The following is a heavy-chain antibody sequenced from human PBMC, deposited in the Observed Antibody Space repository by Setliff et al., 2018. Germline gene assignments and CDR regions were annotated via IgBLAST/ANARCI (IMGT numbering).Heavy chain of an antibody. V-gene: IGHV4-59*12. CDR2: FYHSGSM. D-gene: IGHD1-1*01. J-gene: IGHJ6*03. Sequence: KPSETLSLTCTVSGGSISSSYWSWVRQPPGKGLEWVGYFYHSGSMNYNPSLKGRVTMSVDTSNNQLSLQMNSLRVEDTAVYHCARDRQGDGNYNMDVWGKGTTVTVSS. CDR3: ARDRQGDGNYNMDV. CDR1: GGSISSSY.